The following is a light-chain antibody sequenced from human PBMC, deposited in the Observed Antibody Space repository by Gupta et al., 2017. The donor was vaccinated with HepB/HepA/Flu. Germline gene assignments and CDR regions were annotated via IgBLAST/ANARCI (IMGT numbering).Light chain of an antibody. Sequence: DIQMTQSPSTLSASVGDRVTITCRASQRISNFLTWYQQKPGKAPKVLIYKISSLQTGVPSRFSGSGSGTEFTLTIRNLQPEDFATYYCLQYEYYSRMIGQGTKVEMK. J-gene: IGKJ1*01. CDR1: QRISNF. CDR3: LQYEYYSRM. V-gene: IGKV1-5*03. CDR2: KIS.